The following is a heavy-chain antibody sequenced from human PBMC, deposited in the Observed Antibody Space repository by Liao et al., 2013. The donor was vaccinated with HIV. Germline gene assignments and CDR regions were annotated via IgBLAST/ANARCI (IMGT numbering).Heavy chain of an antibody. CDR3: ARVDQYYDFWSGYENWFDP. V-gene: IGHV4-61*02. J-gene: IGHJ5*02. CDR1: GGSISRGNYY. CDR2: MYTSGST. D-gene: IGHD3-3*01. Sequence: QVQLQESGPQLVKPSQTLSLTCSVSGGSISRGNYYWSWIRQPAGKGLEWIGRMYTSGSTNYTPSLRSRVTMSRDTSKNQFSLKLTSVSAADTAVYYCARVDQYYDFWSGYENWFDPWGQGTLVTVSS.